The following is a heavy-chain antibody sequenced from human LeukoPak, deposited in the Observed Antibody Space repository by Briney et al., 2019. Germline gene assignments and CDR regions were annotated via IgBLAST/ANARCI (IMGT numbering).Heavy chain of an antibody. CDR2: IKYDESEK. CDR3: ARDQYDFWSGYYTS. J-gene: IGHJ5*02. V-gene: IGHV3-7*03. CDR1: GFIFTTYW. Sequence: GGSLRLSCAASGFIFTTYWMSWVRQAPGKGLEWVANIKYDESEKYYVDSVKGRFTISRDNAKNSLYLQMNSLRAEDTAVYYCARDQYDFWSGYYTSWGQGTLVTVSS. D-gene: IGHD3-3*01.